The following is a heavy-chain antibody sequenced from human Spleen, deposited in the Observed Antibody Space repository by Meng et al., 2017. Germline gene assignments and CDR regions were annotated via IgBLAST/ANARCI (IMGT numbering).Heavy chain of an antibody. CDR3: ARSYYDSSGSIWD. CDR2: IYYSGST. CDR1: GGSISSYY. J-gene: IGHJ4*02. Sequence: SETLSLTCTVSGGSISSYYWSWIRQPPGKGLEWIGYIYYSGSTNYNPSLKSRVTISVDTSKNQFSLKLSSVTAADTAVYYCARSYYDSSGSIWDWGQGTRVTVSS. V-gene: IGHV4-59*01. D-gene: IGHD3-22*01.